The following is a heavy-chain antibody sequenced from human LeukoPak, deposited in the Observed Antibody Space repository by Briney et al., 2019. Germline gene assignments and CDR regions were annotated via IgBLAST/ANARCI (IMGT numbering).Heavy chain of an antibody. D-gene: IGHD6-13*01. V-gene: IGHV3-30*18. J-gene: IGHJ4*02. CDR1: GFTFSSYG. CDR3: AKVGVAAAGTIDY. Sequence: PGGSLRLSCAASGFTFSSYGMHWGRQAPGKGLEWVAVISYDGSNKYYADSVKGRITISRDNSKNTLYLQMNSLRAEDTAVYYCAKVGVAAAGTIDYWGQGTLVTVSS. CDR2: ISYDGSNK.